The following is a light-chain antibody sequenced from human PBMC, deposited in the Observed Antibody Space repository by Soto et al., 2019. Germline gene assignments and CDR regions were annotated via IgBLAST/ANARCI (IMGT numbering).Light chain of an antibody. V-gene: IGKV3-15*01. CDR3: QQYGSSLT. Sequence: EIVMTQSPATLSVSPGGRATLSCRASQSISDTLAWYQQKPGQAPRLLIYGASRRATGFPARFSGSGSGTDFTLTISSLQSEDFALYYCQQYGSSLTFGLGTKVEIK. CDR2: GAS. CDR1: QSISDT. J-gene: IGKJ1*01.